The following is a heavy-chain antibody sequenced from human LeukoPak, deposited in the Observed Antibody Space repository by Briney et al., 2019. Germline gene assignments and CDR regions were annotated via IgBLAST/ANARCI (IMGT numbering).Heavy chain of an antibody. V-gene: IGHV3-23*01. CDR2: ISGSGGST. D-gene: IGHD2-8*01. CDR3: AKDPILYFYFDP. J-gene: IGHJ5*02. CDR1: GFTFNTYA. Sequence: QTGGSLRLSCAASGFTFNTYAMSWVRQAPGKGLEWVSAISGSGGSTYYADSVKGRFTISRDNSKNTLYLQMNSLRAEDTAVYYCAKDPILYFYFDPWGQGTLVTVSS.